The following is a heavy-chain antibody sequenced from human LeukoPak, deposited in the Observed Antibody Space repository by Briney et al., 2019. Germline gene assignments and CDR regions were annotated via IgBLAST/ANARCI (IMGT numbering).Heavy chain of an antibody. CDR1: GYTFTSYY. CDR3: ARGDIVATRGDDNWFDP. D-gene: IGHD5-12*01. J-gene: IGHJ5*02. V-gene: IGHV1-46*01. CDR2: INPSGGST. Sequence: ASVKVSCKASGYTFTSYYMHWVRQAPGQGLEWMGIINPSGGSTSYAQKFQGRVTMTRDTSTSTVYMELSSLRSEDTAVYYCARGDIVATRGDDNWFDPWGQGTLVTVSS.